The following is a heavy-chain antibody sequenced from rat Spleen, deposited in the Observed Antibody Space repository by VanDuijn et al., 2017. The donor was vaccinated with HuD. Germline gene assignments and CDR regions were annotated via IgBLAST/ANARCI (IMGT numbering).Heavy chain of an antibody. CDR3: VRHGYTRYYFDY. D-gene: IGHD1-9*01. CDR1: GFTFSNYY. Sequence: EVQLVESGGGLVQPGRSLKLSCAASGFTFSNYYMAWVRQAPKKGLEWVATIIYDGSRTYYRDSVKGRFTISRDNAKSTLYLQMDSLKSEDTASYYCVRHGYTRYYFDYWGQGVMVTVSS. V-gene: IGHV5-7*01. CDR2: IIYDGSRT. J-gene: IGHJ2*01.